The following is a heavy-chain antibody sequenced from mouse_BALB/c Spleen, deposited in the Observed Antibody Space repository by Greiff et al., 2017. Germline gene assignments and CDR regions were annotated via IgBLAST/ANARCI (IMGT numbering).Heavy chain of an antibody. CDR3: ARGYGSSSWYFDV. D-gene: IGHD1-1*01. Sequence: VHVKQSGAELVRPGALVKLSCKASGFNIKDYYMHWVKQRPEQGLEWIGWIDPENGNTIYDPKFQGKASITADTSSNTAYLQLSSLTSEDTAVYYCARGYGSSSWYFDVWGAGTTVTVSS. CDR1: GFNIKDYY. V-gene: IGHV14-1*02. CDR2: IDPENGNT. J-gene: IGHJ1*01.